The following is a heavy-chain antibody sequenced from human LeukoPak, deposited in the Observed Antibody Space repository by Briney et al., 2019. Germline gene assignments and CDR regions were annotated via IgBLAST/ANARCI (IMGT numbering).Heavy chain of an antibody. V-gene: IGHV3-74*03. CDR2: ISSDGSST. D-gene: IGHD6-6*01. Sequence: GGSLRLSCAASEFTFRNHWMHWVRQTPGKGLVWVSRISSDGSSTTHADSVKGRFTISRDNAKNTLYLQMNNLRAEDTAMYYCARDQRVTGRPDIDYWGQGTLVIVSS. CDR1: EFTFRNHW. J-gene: IGHJ4*02. CDR3: ARDQRVTGRPDIDY.